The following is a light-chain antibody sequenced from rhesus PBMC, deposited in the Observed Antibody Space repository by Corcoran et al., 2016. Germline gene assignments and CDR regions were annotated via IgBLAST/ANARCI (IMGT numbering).Light chain of an antibody. CDR1: SSDIGGYTR. J-gene: IGLJ1*01. Sequence: QAAPTQSPPVSGSPGQSVTISCTGTSSDIGGYTRVSWYQQHPGKAPKLMIYEVSKRPSGVSDRFSGSKSGNTASLTISGLQAEDEADYYCSSYASSSTHIFGAGTRLTVL. V-gene: IGLV2-13*03. CDR3: SSYASSSTHI. CDR2: EVS.